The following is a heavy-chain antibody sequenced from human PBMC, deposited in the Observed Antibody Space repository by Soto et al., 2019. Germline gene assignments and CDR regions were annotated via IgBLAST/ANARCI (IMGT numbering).Heavy chain of an antibody. Sequence: GGSLRLSCAASGFTFSSYAMSWFRQAPGKGLECVSAISGSGGSTYYADSVKGRFTISRDNSKNTLYLQMNSLRAEDTAVYYCAGGRSAAYYYYGMDVWGQGTTVTVSS. V-gene: IGHV3-23*01. CDR2: ISGSGGST. J-gene: IGHJ6*02. D-gene: IGHD6-6*01. CDR3: AGGRSAAYYYYGMDV. CDR1: GFTFSSYA.